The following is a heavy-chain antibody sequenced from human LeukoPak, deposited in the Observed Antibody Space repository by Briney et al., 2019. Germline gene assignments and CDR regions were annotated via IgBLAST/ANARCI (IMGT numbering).Heavy chain of an antibody. CDR2: INHSGST. J-gene: IGHJ6*03. V-gene: IGHV4-34*01. Sequence: SETLSLTCAVYGGSFSGYYWSWIRQPPGKGLEWIGEINHSGSTNYNPSLKSRITISVDTSKNQFSLKLSSVTAADTAVYYCARRPYNYSYYYYMDVWGKGTTVTISS. CDR3: ARRPYNYSYYYYMDV. CDR1: GGSFSGYY.